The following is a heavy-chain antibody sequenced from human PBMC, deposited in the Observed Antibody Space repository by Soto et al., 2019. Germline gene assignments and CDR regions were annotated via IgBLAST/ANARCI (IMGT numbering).Heavy chain of an antibody. CDR1: GYTLTELS. CDR2: FDPEDGET. V-gene: IGHV1-24*01. D-gene: IGHD3-22*01. J-gene: IGHJ4*02. CDR3: ATSDDSSGYSISYFDY. Sequence: ASVKVSCKVSGYTLTELSMHWVRQAPGKGLEWMGGFDPEDGETIYAQKFQGRVTMTEDTSTDTAYMVLSSLRSEDTAVYYCATSDDSSGYSISYFDYWGQGTLVTVSS.